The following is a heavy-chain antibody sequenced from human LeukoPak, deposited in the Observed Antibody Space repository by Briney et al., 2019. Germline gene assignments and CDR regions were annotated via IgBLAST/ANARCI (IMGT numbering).Heavy chain of an antibody. CDR2: IYYSGST. CDR1: GGSISSYY. J-gene: IGHJ4*02. CDR3: ARVKQLKYSSGWVFDY. Sequence: PSETLSLTCTVSGGSISSYYWSWIRQPPGKGLEWIGYIYYSGSTNYNPSLKSRVTISVDTSKNQFSLKLSSVTAADTAVYYCARVKQLKYSSGWVFDYWGQGTLVTVSS. V-gene: IGHV4-59*12. D-gene: IGHD6-19*01.